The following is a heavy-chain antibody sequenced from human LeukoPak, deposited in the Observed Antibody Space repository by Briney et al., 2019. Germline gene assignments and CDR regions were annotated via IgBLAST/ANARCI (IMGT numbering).Heavy chain of an antibody. V-gene: IGHV4-31*03. CDR1: GGSISSGGYY. J-gene: IGHJ4*02. D-gene: IGHD3-3*01. Sequence: SETLSLTCNVSGGSISSGGYYWSWIRQHPGKGLEWIGYIYYSGSTYYNPSLKSRVTISVDTSKNQFSLKLSSVTAADTAVYYCARTNPYYDFWSGYPNDYWGQGTLVTVSS. CDR2: IYYSGST. CDR3: ARTNPYYDFWSGYPNDY.